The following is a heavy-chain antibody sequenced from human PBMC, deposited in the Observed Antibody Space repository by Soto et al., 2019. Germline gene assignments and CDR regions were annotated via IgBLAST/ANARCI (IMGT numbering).Heavy chain of an antibody. Sequence: QVQLVQSGAEVKKPGSSVKVSCKASGGSLSNYGISWVRQAPGQGLEWMGGIIPVFGTANYAQKFQGRVTNTADESTSIVYMDVTSLTSEDTAVYYCARGDATKIVVTTYYGMDVWGQGTTVTVSS. CDR1: GGSLSNYG. V-gene: IGHV1-69*12. CDR2: IIPVFGTA. J-gene: IGHJ6*02. CDR3: ARGDATKIVVTTYYGMDV. D-gene: IGHD4-17*01.